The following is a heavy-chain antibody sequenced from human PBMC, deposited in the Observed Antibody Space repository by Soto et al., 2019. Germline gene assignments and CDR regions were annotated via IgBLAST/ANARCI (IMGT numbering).Heavy chain of an antibody. CDR2: ISGSGGTT. Sequence: PGGSLRLSCAASGFIFSNFAMNWVRQTPGKGLEWVSGISGSGGTTYYSDSVKGRFTISRDNSENTVYMHMSSLRVEDTAIYYCAKAAYTLPTDYWGQGTLVTVS. D-gene: IGHD2-2*02. V-gene: IGHV3-23*01. CDR3: AKAAYTLPTDY. J-gene: IGHJ4*02. CDR1: GFIFSNFA.